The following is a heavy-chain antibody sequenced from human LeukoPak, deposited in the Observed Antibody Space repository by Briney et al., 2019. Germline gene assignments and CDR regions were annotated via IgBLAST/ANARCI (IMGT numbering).Heavy chain of an antibody. V-gene: IGHV4-34*01. CDR3: ARGLVITTVWFDP. Sequence: SETLSLTCAVYGGSFSGYYWSWIRQPLGRGLEWIGEINHSGSTNYNPSLKSRVTISVDTSKNQFSLKLSSVTAADTAVYYCARGLVITTVWFDPWGQGTLVTVSS. J-gene: IGHJ5*02. D-gene: IGHD3-22*01. CDR2: INHSGST. CDR1: GGSFSGYY.